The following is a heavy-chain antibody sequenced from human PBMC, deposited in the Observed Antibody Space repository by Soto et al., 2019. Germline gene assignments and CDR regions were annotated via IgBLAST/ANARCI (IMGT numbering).Heavy chain of an antibody. Sequence: GESLKISCKGSGYSFTSYWISCLRQMPRKGLGWMGRIGSSDSYTNYSPSFQGHATIPADKSISSAYLQWSSLKASDTAMYYCARSEQSPIGYCSSTSCSRNYGMDVWSQGTTVTVSS. V-gene: IGHV5-10-1*01. CDR1: GYSFTSYW. CDR2: IGSSDSYT. D-gene: IGHD2-2*01. J-gene: IGHJ6*02. CDR3: ARSEQSPIGYCSSTSCSRNYGMDV.